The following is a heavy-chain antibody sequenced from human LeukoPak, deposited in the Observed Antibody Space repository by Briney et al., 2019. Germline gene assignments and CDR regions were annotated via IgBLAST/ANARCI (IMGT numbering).Heavy chain of an antibody. J-gene: IGHJ4*02. CDR2: ISGSGGST. D-gene: IGHD3-22*01. CDR3: AAGKGPFYYDSSGYLGY. CDR1: GFTFSSYA. Sequence: VGSLRLSCAASGFTFSSYAMSWVRQAPGKGLEWVSAISGSGGSTYYADSVKGRFTISRDNSKNTLHLQMNSLRAEVTAVYYCAAGKGPFYYDSSGYLGYWGQGTLVTVSS. V-gene: IGHV3-23*01.